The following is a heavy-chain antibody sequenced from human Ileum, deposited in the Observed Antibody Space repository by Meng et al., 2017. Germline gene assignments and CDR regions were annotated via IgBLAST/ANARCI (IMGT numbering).Heavy chain of an antibody. Sequence: GRLVESGGGVVQPGTSLRLSCAASGFTFSSYAMYWVRQAPGKGLEWVAVISSDGANKYYTDSVKGRFTISRDNSKNTLSLQMNSLTAEDTAVYYCARDLLRACDYWGQGTLVTASS. D-gene: IGHD1-26*01. J-gene: IGHJ4*02. CDR2: ISSDGANK. V-gene: IGHV3-30*10. CDR1: GFTFSSYA. CDR3: ARDLLRACDY.